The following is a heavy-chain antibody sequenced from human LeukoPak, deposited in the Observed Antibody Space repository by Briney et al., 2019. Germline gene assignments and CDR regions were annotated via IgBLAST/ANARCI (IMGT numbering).Heavy chain of an antibody. J-gene: IGHJ6*03. Sequence: TSETLSLTCTVSGGSISSGGYYWSWIRQPPGKGLEWIGYIYHSGSTYYNPSLKSRVTISVDRSKNQLSLKLSSVTAADTAVYYCARQAYYDFWSGLYHALGPSYYMDVWGKGTTVTVSS. CDR3: ARQAYYDFWSGLYHALGPSYYMDV. CDR2: IYHSGST. D-gene: IGHD3-3*01. CDR1: GGSISSGGYY. V-gene: IGHV4-30-2*01.